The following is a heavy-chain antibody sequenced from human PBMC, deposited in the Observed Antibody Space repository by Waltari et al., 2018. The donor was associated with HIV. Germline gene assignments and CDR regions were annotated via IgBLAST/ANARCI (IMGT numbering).Heavy chain of an antibody. D-gene: IGHD2-15*01. Sequence: LKLVGSGGGLVKLGGSLRLSCAPSGFTFSDYNMSWNRQAPGKGLEWVSYISSSGSTIYYADSVKGRFTISRDNAKNSLYLQMNSLRAEDTAVYYCARPLRGGPYYYYGMDVWGQGTTVTVSS. CDR2: ISSSGSTI. J-gene: IGHJ6*02. CDR3: ARPLRGGPYYYYGMDV. CDR1: GFTFSDYN. V-gene: IGHV3-11*01.